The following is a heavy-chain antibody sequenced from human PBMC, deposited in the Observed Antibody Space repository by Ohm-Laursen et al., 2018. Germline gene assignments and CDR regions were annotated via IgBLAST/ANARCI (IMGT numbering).Heavy chain of an antibody. V-gene: IGHV1-2*02. CDR1: GYTFTGYY. J-gene: IGHJ4*02. CDR3: ARDLGDFWSGYHDY. CDR2: INPNSGGT. D-gene: IGHD3-3*01. Sequence: GSSVKVSCKASGYTFTGYYMHWVRQAPGQGLEWMGWINPNSGGTNYAQKFQGRVTMTRDTSISTAYMELSRLRSDDTAVFYCARDLGDFWSGYHDYWGQGTLVTVSS.